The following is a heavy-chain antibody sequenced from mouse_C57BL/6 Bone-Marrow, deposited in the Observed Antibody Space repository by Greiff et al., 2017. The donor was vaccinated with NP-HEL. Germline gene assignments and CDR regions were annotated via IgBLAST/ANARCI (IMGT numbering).Heavy chain of an antibody. V-gene: IGHV14-4*01. J-gene: IGHJ3*01. Sequence: EVQLQQSGAELVRPGASVKLSCTASGFNIKDDYMPWVKQRPEQGLAWIGWIDPENGDTEYASKFQGKATITADTSSNTAYLQLSSLTSEDTAVYYCRCDDYYYFFAYWGQGTLVTVSA. CDR2: IDPENGDT. CDR1: GFNIKDDY. D-gene: IGHD2-3*01. CDR3: RCDDYYYFFAY.